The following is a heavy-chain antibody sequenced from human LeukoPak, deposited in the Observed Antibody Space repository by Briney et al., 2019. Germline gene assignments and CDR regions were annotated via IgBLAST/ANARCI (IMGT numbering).Heavy chain of an antibody. Sequence: GGSLRLSCAASGFTFSTYSMNWVRQAPGKGLEWVSSIDSSSGYIYYADSVKGRFSVSRDNAKNSLYLQMNSLRAEDTAVYYCARGHSGSYQRTDAFDIWGQGTMVTVSS. CDR2: IDSSSGYI. CDR1: GFTFSTYS. V-gene: IGHV3-21*01. CDR3: ARGHSGSYQRTDAFDI. J-gene: IGHJ3*02. D-gene: IGHD1-26*01.